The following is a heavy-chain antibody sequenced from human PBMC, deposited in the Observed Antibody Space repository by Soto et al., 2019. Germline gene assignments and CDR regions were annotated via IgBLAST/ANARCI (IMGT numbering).Heavy chain of an antibody. V-gene: IGHV4-39*01. CDR2: IYYSGST. CDR3: ARQFSFYGDYGRYFDF. D-gene: IGHD4-17*01. J-gene: IGHJ4*02. CDR1: GGSISSSGYY. Sequence: PSETLSLTCTVSGGSISSSGYYWGWIRQPPGKGLEWIGTIYYSGSTYYNPSLKSRVTISVDTSKNQFSLKLSSVTAADTAVYYCARQFSFYGDYGRYFDFWGQGTLVTVSS.